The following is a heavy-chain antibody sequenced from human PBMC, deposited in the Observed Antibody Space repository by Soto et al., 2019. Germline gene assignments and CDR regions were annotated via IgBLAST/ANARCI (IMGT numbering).Heavy chain of an antibody. V-gene: IGHV3-30-3*01. Sequence: QVQLVESGGGVVQPGRSLRLSCVASGFTFSSYAMHWVRQAPGKGLEWVAVISYDGSNKYYADSVKGRFTISRDNSKNTLYLQMSSLRPEDTAVYYCARDLGYYSPRYYFDYWGQGTLVTVSS. CDR1: GFTFSSYA. CDR2: ISYDGSNK. J-gene: IGHJ4*02. CDR3: ARDLGYYSPRYYFDY. D-gene: IGHD3-3*01.